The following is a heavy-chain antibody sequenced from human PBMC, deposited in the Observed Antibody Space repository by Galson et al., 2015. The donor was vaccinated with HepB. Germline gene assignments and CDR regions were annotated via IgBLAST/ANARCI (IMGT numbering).Heavy chain of an antibody. D-gene: IGHD5-12*01. J-gene: IGHJ4*02. CDR3: ARAGGGYDPWFDY. CDR2: IKQDGSEK. V-gene: IGHV3-7*04. Sequence: SLRLSCAASGFTFSSYWMSWVRQAPGKGLEWVANIKQDGSEKYYVDSVKGRFTISRDNAKNSLYLQMNSLRAEDTAVYYCARAGGGYDPWFDYWGQGTLVTVSS. CDR1: GFTFSSYW.